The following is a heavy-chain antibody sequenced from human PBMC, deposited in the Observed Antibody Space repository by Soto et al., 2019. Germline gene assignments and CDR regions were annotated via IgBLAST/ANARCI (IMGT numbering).Heavy chain of an antibody. D-gene: IGHD3-3*01. CDR2: ISGSGGST. V-gene: IGHV3-23*01. CDR3: ARVSNYDFWSGYYTSYYYYYGMDV. CDR1: GFTFSSYA. Sequence: PGGSLRLSCAASGFTFSSYAMSWVRQAPGKGLEWVSAISGSGGSTDYVDSVKGRFTISRDNSKNTLYLQMNSLRAEDTAVYYCARVSNYDFWSGYYTSYYYYYGMDVWGQGTTVTVSS. J-gene: IGHJ6*02.